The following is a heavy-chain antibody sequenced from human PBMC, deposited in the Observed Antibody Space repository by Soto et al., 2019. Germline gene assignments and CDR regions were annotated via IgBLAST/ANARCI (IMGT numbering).Heavy chain of an antibody. CDR1: GFTFSSYA. D-gene: IGHD2-2*01. CDR3: AKLVVPAAKNYYYYMDV. V-gene: IGHV3-23*01. J-gene: IGHJ6*03. CDR2: IRGSGGST. Sequence: EVQLLESGGGLVHPGGSLRLSCAASGFTFSSYAMSWVRQAPGKGLEWVSAIRGSGGSTYYADSVKGRFTIARDNSKNTLYLQMNSLRAEDTAVYYCAKLVVPAAKNYYYYMDVWGKGTTVTVSS.